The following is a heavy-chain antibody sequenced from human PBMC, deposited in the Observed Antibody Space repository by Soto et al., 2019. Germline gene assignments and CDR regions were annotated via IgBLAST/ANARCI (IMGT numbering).Heavy chain of an antibody. CDR2: ISYDGSNK. V-gene: IGHV3-30-3*01. J-gene: IGHJ6*02. CDR1: GFTFSSYA. D-gene: IGHD6-19*01. Sequence: PGGSLRLSCAASGFTFSSYAMHWVRQAPGKGLEWVAVISYDGSNKYYADSVKGRFTISRDNSRNTLYLQMNSLRAEDTAVYYCVGIAVAGTPYYYYGMDVWGQGTTVTVS. CDR3: VGIAVAGTPYYYYGMDV.